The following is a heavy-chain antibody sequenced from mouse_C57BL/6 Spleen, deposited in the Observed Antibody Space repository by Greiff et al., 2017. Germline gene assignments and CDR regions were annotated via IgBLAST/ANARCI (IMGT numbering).Heavy chain of an antibody. CDR2: ISNLAYSI. D-gene: IGHD2-5*01. CDR1: GFTFSDYG. J-gene: IGHJ4*01. Sequence: EVQGVESGGGLVQPGGSLKLSCAASGFTFSDYGMAWVRQAPRKGPEWVAFISNLAYSIYYADTVTGRFTISRENAKKTLYLEMSSLRSADTAMYYCARRDSNYDYAMDYWGQGTSVTVSS. CDR3: ARRDSNYDYAMDY. V-gene: IGHV5-15*01.